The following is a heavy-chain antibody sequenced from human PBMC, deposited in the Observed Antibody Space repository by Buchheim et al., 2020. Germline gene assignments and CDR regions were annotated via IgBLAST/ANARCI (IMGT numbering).Heavy chain of an antibody. CDR1: GGSISNSSYY. J-gene: IGHJ6*02. CDR2: IYYSGST. Sequence: QLQLQESGPGLVKPSETLSLTCTVSGGSISNSSYYWGWIRQPPGKGLEWIGSIYYSGSTYYNPSLKSRVTISVDPSKNQFSLKLSSVTAADTAVYYCARQSSGLDYYGMDVWGQGTT. V-gene: IGHV4-39*01. D-gene: IGHD6-19*01. CDR3: ARQSSGLDYYGMDV.